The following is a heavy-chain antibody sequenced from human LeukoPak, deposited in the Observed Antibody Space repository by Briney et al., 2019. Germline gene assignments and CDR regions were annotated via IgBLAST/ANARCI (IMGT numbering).Heavy chain of an antibody. CDR3: ARDSYYDFWSGYHRPYYYYYMDV. CDR2: IIPIFGTA. Sequence: ASVKVSCKASGGTFSSYAISWVQQAPGQGLEWMGGIIPIFGTANYAQKFQGRVTITTDESTSTAYMELSSLRSEDTAVYYCARDSYYDFWSGYHRPYYYYYMDVWGKGTTVTVSS. D-gene: IGHD3-3*01. J-gene: IGHJ6*03. V-gene: IGHV1-69*05. CDR1: GGTFSSYA.